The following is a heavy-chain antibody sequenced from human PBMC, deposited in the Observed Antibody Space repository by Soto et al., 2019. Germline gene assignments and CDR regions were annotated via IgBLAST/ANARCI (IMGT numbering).Heavy chain of an antibody. D-gene: IGHD6-13*01. CDR2: VYFSGST. CDR3: ARSVATPGTNIDF. J-gene: IGHJ4*02. Sequence: SETLSLTCSVSGGSMNGYYWSWIRQTPGQGLEWLGFVYFSGSTRYNPSLMSRLTISLDKSKRQFSMSLSSVTAADTAVYYCARSVATPGTNIDFWGQGTLVTVSS. CDR1: GGSMNGYY. V-gene: IGHV4-4*09.